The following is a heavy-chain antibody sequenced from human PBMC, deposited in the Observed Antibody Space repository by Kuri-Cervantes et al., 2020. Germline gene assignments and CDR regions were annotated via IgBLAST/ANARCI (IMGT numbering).Heavy chain of an antibody. CDR3: AREVFTMVRGVTE. D-gene: IGHD3-10*01. Sequence: GESLKISCAASGFTFSSYGMHWVRQAPGKGLEWVAVISYDGSNKYYADSVKGRFTISRDNSKNTLYLQMNSLRAEDTAVYYCAREVFTMVRGVTEWGQGTLVTVSS. CDR2: ISYDGSNK. CDR1: GFTFSSYG. J-gene: IGHJ4*02. V-gene: IGHV3-30*03.